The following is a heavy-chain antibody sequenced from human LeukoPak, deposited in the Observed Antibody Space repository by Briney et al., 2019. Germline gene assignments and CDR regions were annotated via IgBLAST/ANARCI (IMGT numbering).Heavy chain of an antibody. J-gene: IGHJ4*02. Sequence: PGGSLRLSCAASGFTFSSYAMHWVRQAPGKGLEYVSAISSNGGSTYYANSVKGRFTISRDNSKNTLYLQMGSLRAEDMAVYYCARVGRAVAGLLDYWGQGTLATVSS. CDR2: ISSNGGST. D-gene: IGHD6-19*01. CDR3: ARVGRAVAGLLDY. V-gene: IGHV3-64*01. CDR1: GFTFSSYA.